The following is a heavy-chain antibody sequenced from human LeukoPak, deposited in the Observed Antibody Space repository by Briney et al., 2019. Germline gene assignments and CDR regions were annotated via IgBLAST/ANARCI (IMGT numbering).Heavy chain of an antibody. J-gene: IGHJ6*02. Sequence: GGSLRLSCAASGFTFRSFAMSWVRQAPGKGLEWVSSISDSGDSTYYADSVKGRFTISRDNSKNTLYLQMNSLRAEDTAVYYCARDLNCGGDCYPLYGMDVWGQGTTVTVSS. CDR2: ISDSGDST. V-gene: IGHV3-23*01. CDR1: GFTFRSFA. D-gene: IGHD2-21*02. CDR3: ARDLNCGGDCYPLYGMDV.